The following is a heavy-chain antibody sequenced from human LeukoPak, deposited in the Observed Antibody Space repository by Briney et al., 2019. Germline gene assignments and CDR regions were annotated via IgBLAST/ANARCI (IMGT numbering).Heavy chain of an antibody. V-gene: IGHV3-43*02. D-gene: IGHD3-22*01. Sequence: GGSLRLSCAVSGFTFEDYAMHWARQAPGKGLEGASLISGDGGSTYYADSVKGRFTISRDNSKNSLYLQLNSLRTEDTALYYCAKDIYTGYYYDSSAYPPDYWGQGTLVTVSS. CDR3: AKDIYTGYYYDSSAYPPDY. CDR1: GFTFEDYA. CDR2: ISGDGGST. J-gene: IGHJ4*02.